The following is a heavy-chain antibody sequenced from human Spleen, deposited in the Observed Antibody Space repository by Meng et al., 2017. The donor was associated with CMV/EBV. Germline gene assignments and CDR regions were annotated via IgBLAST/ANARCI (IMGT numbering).Heavy chain of an antibody. V-gene: IGHV4-39*01. CDR3: ARHNLNGAYYDFWSGYVDY. D-gene: IGHD3-3*01. J-gene: IGHJ4*02. Sequence: ISSSSYSWGWIRQPPGKGLEWIGTIYYSGTSYYNPSLRSRVTISVDTSKNQFSLQLRSVTAADTAVYYCARHNLNGAYYDFWSGYVDYWGQGTLVTVSS. CDR2: IYYSGTS. CDR1: ISSSSYS.